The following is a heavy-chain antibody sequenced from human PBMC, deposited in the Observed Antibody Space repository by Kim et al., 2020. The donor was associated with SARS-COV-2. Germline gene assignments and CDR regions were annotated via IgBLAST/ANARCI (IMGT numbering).Heavy chain of an antibody. CDR1: GGSFSGYY. J-gene: IGHJ4*02. V-gene: IGHV4-34*01. CDR2: INHSGST. CDR3: ARGRDYGDFDFDY. Sequence: SETLSLTCAVYGGSFSGYYWSWIRQPPGKGLEWIGEINHSGSTNYNPSLKSRVTISVDTSKNQFSLKLSSVTAADTAVYYCARGRDYGDFDFDYWGQGTLVTVSP. D-gene: IGHD4-17*01.